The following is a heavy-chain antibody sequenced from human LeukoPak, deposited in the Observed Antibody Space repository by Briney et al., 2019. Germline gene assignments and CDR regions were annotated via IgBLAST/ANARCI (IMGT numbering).Heavy chain of an antibody. J-gene: IGHJ4*02. V-gene: IGHV4-4*07. D-gene: IGHD6-19*01. CDR2: IYTSGST. CDR1: GVSISSYY. CDR3: ARDLGQWLVRGAYFDY. Sequence: SETLSLTCTVSGVSISSYYWSWVRQPAGKGLEWVGRIYTSGSTNYNPSLKSRVTMSVDTSKNHFSLKLSSVTAPDTAVYYCARDLGQWLVRGAYFDYWGQGTLVTVSS.